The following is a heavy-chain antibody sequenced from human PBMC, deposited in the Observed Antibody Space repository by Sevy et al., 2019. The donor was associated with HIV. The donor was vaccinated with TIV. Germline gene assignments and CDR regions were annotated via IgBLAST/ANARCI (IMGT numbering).Heavy chain of an antibody. J-gene: IGHJ3*02. CDR1: GGSVSSGSYY. Sequence: SETLSLTCTVSGGSVSSGSYYWSWIRQPPGKGLEWIGYIYYSGSTNYNPSLKSRVTISVDTSMNQFSLKLSSVTAADTAVYYCARDLPYDSSGYYAFDIWGQGTMVTVSS. CDR3: ARDLPYDSSGYYAFDI. D-gene: IGHD3-22*01. CDR2: IYYSGST. V-gene: IGHV4-61*01.